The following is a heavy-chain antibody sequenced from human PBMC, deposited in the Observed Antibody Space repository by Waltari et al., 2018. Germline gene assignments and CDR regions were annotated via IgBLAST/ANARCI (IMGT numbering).Heavy chain of an antibody. Sequence: QVQLQQWGAGQLQPSETLSLTCAVYGGSFSGYYWGWIRQPPGKGLEWIGGINHNGNRKHNPSLRSRITMLVDTSRSQFSLKVNSVTAADTAVYYCVRLEDCSGPGGNCYSGDSFALDVWGQGTTVTVSS. CDR3: VRLEDCSGPGGNCYSGDSFALDV. J-gene: IGHJ6*02. CDR1: GGSFSGYY. D-gene: IGHD2-15*01. V-gene: IGHV4-34*02. CDR2: INHNGNR.